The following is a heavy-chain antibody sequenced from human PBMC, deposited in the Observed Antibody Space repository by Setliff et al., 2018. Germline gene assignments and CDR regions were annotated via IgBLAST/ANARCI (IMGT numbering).Heavy chain of an antibody. CDR1: DGSLSTYY. V-gene: IGHV4-59*01. CDR2: VYYSGTA. D-gene: IGHD3-22*01. Sequence: SETLSLTCTVSDGSLSTYYWSWIRQPPGKGLEFIGYVYYSGTANYSPSLRSRLTISVDTSKNQFSLKLRSVTAADTAVYYCARERTLNTYYYDSSGYYYPRNYYYYYYMDVWGKGTTVTVSS. J-gene: IGHJ6*03. CDR3: ARERTLNTYYYDSSGYYYPRNYYYYYYMDV.